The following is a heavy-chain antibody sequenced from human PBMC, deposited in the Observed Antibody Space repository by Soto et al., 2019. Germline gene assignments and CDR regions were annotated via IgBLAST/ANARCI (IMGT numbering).Heavy chain of an antibody. V-gene: IGHV3-53*01. CDR2: IYSGGST. J-gene: IGHJ5*02. CDR1: GFTVSSNY. D-gene: IGHD1-7*01. Sequence: EVQLVESGGGLIQPGGSLRLSCAASGFTVSSNYMSWVRQAPGKGLEWVSVIYSGGSTYYADSVKGRFTISRDNSKNTLYLQMNSLRAEDTAVYYCARDTPSRSITGTKRTEQFDPWGQGTLVTVSS. CDR3: ARDTPSRSITGTKRTEQFDP.